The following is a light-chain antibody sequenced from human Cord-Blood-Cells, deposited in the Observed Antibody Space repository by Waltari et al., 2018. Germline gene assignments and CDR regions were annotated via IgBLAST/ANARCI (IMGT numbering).Light chain of an antibody. J-gene: IGLJ2*01. CDR2: EVS. CDR3: SSYTSSSTVV. CDR1: SSDVGGYNY. Sequence: QSALTQPASVSGSPGQSITISCTVTSSDVGGYNYVSWYQQHPGKAPKLMIYEVSNRPSGVSNRCSGSKSGNTASLTISGLQAEDEADYYCSSYTSSSTVVFGGGTKLTVL. V-gene: IGLV2-14*01.